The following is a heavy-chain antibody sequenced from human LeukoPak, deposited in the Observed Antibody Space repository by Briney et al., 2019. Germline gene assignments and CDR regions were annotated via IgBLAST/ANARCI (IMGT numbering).Heavy chain of an antibody. CDR1: GGSISTYY. CDR2: IYISGRT. CDR3: AREASDTAMATYYFDY. Sequence: SETLSLTCTVSGGSISTYYWSWIRQPAGKGLEWIGRIYISGRTNYNPSLQSRVTMSVDTCRNQFSLKLRSVTAADTAVYYCAREASDTAMATYYFDYWGQGTLVTVSS. V-gene: IGHV4-4*07. D-gene: IGHD5-18*01. J-gene: IGHJ4*02.